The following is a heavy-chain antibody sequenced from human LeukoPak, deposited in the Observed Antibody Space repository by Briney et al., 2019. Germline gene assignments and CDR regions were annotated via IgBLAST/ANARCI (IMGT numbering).Heavy chain of an antibody. CDR2: IYYSGST. CDR3: ARDTLKGDYGALFDY. V-gene: IGHV4-31*03. CDR1: GGSISSGGYY. Sequence: SQTLSLTCTVSGGSISSGGYYWSWIRQHPGKGLEWIGYIYYSGSTYYNPSLKSRVTISVDTSKNQFSLKLSSVTAADTAVYYCARDTLKGDYGALFDYWGQGTLVTVSS. J-gene: IGHJ4*02. D-gene: IGHD4-17*01.